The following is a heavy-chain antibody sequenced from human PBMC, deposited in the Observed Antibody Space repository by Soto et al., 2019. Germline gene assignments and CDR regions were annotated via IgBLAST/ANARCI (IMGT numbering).Heavy chain of an antibody. V-gene: IGHV1-8*01. D-gene: IGHD4-17*01. CDR1: GYTFSSYD. J-gene: IGHJ5*02. CDR3: ARVGVIYGYCWTDLIGLFDP. CDR2: MNPNSGNT. Sequence: ASVKVSCKASGYTFSSYDINWVRQATGQGLEWMGWMNPNSGNTGYAQKFQGRVTMTRNTSISTAYMELSSLRSEDTAVYYWARVGVIYGYCWTDLIGLFDPWGQGTLVTVSS.